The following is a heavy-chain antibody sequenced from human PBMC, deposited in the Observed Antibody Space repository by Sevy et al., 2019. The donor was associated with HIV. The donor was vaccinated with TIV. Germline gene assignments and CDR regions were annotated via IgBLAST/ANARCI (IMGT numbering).Heavy chain of an antibody. Sequence: SETLSLTCAVYGGSLSGYYWSWIRQPPGKDLEWIGEIMPSGITNYNPSLKSRVSISIDTSKNQFSLKVNSVTAADTAMYFCARGQWEHPFWGQGTQVTVSS. D-gene: IGHD1-26*01. CDR2: IMPSGIT. V-gene: IGHV4-34*01. CDR3: ARGQWEHPF. J-gene: IGHJ4*02. CDR1: GGSLSGYY.